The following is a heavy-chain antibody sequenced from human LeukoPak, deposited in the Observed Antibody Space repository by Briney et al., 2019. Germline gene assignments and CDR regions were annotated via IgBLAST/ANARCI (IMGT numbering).Heavy chain of an antibody. J-gene: IGHJ5*02. CDR3: AGFYYDSSGYYGGFDP. D-gene: IGHD3-22*01. CDR1: GGTFSSYA. V-gene: IGHV1-69*04. Sequence: ASVKVSCKASGGTFSSYAISWVRQAPGQGLEWMGRIIPILGIANYAQKFQGRVTITADKSTSTAYMELSSLRSEDTAVYYCAGFYYDSSGYYGGFDPWGQGTLVTVSS. CDR2: IIPILGIA.